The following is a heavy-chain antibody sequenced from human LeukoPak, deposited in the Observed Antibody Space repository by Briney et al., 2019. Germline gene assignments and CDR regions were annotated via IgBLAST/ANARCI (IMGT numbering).Heavy chain of an antibody. V-gene: IGHV3-7*01. Sequence: GGSLLLSCAASGFPFSDFWMNWVRQAPGKGLGWVASIKRDGSEKYYVDSVKGRFSISRDNAKNSLHLQMNSLRAEDTAVYYCARDHTVDGLVFDYWGQGILVTVSS. J-gene: IGHJ4*02. CDR3: ARDHTVDGLVFDY. D-gene: IGHD6-19*01. CDR2: IKRDGSEK. CDR1: GFPFSDFW.